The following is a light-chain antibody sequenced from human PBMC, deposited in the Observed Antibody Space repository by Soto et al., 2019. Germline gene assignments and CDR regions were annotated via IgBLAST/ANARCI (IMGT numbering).Light chain of an antibody. CDR2: DNN. Sequence: HSVLTQPPSVSAAPGQKVTISCSGSSSNIGNNYVSWYQQLPGTAPKLLIYDNNKRPSGIPDRFSGSKSGTSATLGITGLQTGDEADYYCGTWDSSLSADVFGGGTK. V-gene: IGLV1-51*01. J-gene: IGLJ2*01. CDR3: GTWDSSLSADV. CDR1: SSNIGNNY.